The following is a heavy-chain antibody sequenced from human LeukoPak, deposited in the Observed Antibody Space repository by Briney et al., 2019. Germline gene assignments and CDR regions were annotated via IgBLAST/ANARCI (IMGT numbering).Heavy chain of an antibody. CDR3: ATDFYDTT. Sequence: GGSLRLSCAASGFTFSSYWMSWVRQAPGKGLEWVGRIRSNSDGGTIDYAAPVKGRFALSRDDSKNTLYLQMNSLQTEDTAVYYCATDFYDTTWGQGTLVTVSS. CDR2: IRSNSDGGTI. V-gene: IGHV3-15*01. CDR1: GFTFSSYW. J-gene: IGHJ5*02. D-gene: IGHD3-22*01.